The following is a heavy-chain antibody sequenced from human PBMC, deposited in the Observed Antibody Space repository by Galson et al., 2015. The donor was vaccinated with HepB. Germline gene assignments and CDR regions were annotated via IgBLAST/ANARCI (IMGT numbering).Heavy chain of an antibody. J-gene: IGHJ4*02. CDR3: ARTRGAAAGIFDH. V-gene: IGHV3-74*01. CDR1: GFTFSSYW. D-gene: IGHD6-13*01. Sequence: SLRLSCAASGFTFSSYWMHWVRQVPGKGLVWVSRINSDGSYITYADSVKGRFTISRDNAKNTLYLQMNSPRAEDTALYYCARTRGAAAGIFDHWGQGSLVTVSS. CDR2: INSDGSYI.